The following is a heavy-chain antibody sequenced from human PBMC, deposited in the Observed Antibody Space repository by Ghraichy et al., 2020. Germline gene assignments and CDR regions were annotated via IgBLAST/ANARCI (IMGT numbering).Heavy chain of an antibody. CDR2: ISYDGTGE. V-gene: IGHV3-30*18. CDR3: AKDGGRRGWGVYDC. CDR1: GFTFRSYG. J-gene: IGHJ4*02. D-gene: IGHD6-19*01. Sequence: GESLNISCAASGFTFRSYGLHWVRQAAGKGLECVAFISYDGTGEYYADSVKGRFTISRDNSKNTVYLQMNSLRVEDTALYYCAKDGGRRGWGVYDCWGQGTLVTVSS.